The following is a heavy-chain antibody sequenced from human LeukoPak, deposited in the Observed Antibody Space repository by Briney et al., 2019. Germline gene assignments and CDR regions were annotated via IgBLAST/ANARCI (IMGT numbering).Heavy chain of an antibody. CDR3: ARVREYCSGGSCYYYYYYYMDV. CDR1: GYTFTSYG. J-gene: IGHJ6*03. D-gene: IGHD2-15*01. V-gene: IGHV1-18*01. Sequence: ASVKVSCKASGYTFTSYGISWVRQAPGQRLEGMGWISAYNGNTNYAQKLQGRVTITTDTSTGTAYMELRSLRSDDTAVYYCARVREYCSGGSCYYYYYYYMDVWGKGTTVTVSS. CDR2: ISAYNGNT.